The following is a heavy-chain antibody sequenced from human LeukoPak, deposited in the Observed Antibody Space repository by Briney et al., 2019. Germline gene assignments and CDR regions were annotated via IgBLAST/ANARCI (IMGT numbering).Heavy chain of an antibody. CDR3: AKRGDRDCSGGSCYGWVRYYFDY. CDR2: ISSSGSTI. Sequence: GGSLRLSCAASGFTFSDYYMSWIRQAPGKGLEWVSYISSSGSTIYYADSVKGRFTISRDNSKNTLYLQMNSLRAEDTAVYYCAKRGDRDCSGGSCYGWVRYYFDYWGQGTLVTVSS. CDR1: GFTFSDYY. J-gene: IGHJ4*02. D-gene: IGHD2-15*01. V-gene: IGHV3-11*01.